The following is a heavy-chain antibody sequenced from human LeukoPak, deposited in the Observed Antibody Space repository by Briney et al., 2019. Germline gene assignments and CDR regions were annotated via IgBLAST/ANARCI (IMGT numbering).Heavy chain of an antibody. CDR2: IQNDASTE. CDR1: GFIFSHYG. D-gene: IGHD2-21*01. J-gene: IGHJ4*02. CDR3: ARELSQIVWGGLDY. Sequence: GRSLRLSCAASGFIFSHYGMHWVRQAPGRGLGWVAVIQNDASTENFADSVKGRFTISRDNSKNTVFLQMNSLRVEDTAVYYCARELSQIVWGGLDYGGQGTLVSVSS. V-gene: IGHV3-33*05.